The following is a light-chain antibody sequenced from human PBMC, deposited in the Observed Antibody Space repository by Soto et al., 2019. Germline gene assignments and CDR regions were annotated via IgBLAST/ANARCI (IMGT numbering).Light chain of an antibody. CDR2: CGS. CDR1: QSLLHSNGYNS. V-gene: IGKV2-28*01. J-gene: IGKJ4*01. Sequence: IVMTQSPLSLPVTPGEPASISCRSSQSLLHSNGYNSLDWYLQKPGQSPHLLIYCGSNRASGVPDRFSGSGSGTDFTLNISRVEAEDVGVYNCMQALQTPLTFGGGTKVDI. CDR3: MQALQTPLT.